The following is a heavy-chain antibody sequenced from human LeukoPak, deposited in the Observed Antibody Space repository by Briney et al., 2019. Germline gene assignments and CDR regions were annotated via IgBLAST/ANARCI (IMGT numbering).Heavy chain of an antibody. J-gene: IGHJ3*02. CDR2: IYTRGST. D-gene: IGHD2-15*01. Sequence: SETLSLACTVSGGSINSYYWSWIRQPAGKGLEWIGRIYTRGSTNYNPSLKSRVTMSVDTSKNQFSLKLSSVTAADTAVYYCARGRYCSADICSGGDAFDIWGQGTMVSVSS. V-gene: IGHV4-4*07. CDR3: ARGRYCSADICSGGDAFDI. CDR1: GGSINSYY.